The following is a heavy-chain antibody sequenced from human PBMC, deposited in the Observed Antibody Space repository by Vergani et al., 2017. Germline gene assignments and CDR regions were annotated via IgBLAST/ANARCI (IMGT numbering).Heavy chain of an antibody. CDR3: ARISGGSAPYLHY. Sequence: EVHLEESGGGLVQPGGSLRLFCAASGFTFGDYYMAWIRLAPGKGLDWVASIKRDGTETFYVDSVKGRFTISRDNAKTTLYLQMNSLRDEDRGVYYCARISGGSAPYLHYWGQWALVTVAS. CDR1: GFTFGDYY. D-gene: IGHD2-15*01. J-gene: IGHJ4*02. CDR2: IKRDGTET. V-gene: IGHV3-7*01.